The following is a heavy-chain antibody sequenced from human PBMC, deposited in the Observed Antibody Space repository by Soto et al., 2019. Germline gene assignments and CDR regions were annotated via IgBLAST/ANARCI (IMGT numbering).Heavy chain of an antibody. D-gene: IGHD2-21*02. CDR3: ARDSDFRDPNILTYFDH. Sequence: QVQLVESGGGVVQPGRSLRLSCAASGFTFRPYGMHCVRQAPGKGLEWVALISYDGSNRYYADSVRGRVTISRDDSKRTVYLQMDSLRADDTAVYYCARDSDFRDPNILTYFDHWGQGTLVTVSS. J-gene: IGHJ4*02. V-gene: IGHV3-30*03. CDR1: GFTFRPYG. CDR2: ISYDGSNR.